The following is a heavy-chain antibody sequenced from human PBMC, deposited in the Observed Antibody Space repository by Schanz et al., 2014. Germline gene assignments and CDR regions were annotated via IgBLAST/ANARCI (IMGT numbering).Heavy chain of an antibody. CDR2: IWSDGSRT. D-gene: IGHD1-26*01. V-gene: IGHV3-30*02. CDR1: GFSLTAYA. J-gene: IGHJ5*02. Sequence: VQLVESGGGLVQPGGSLRLSCAASGFSLTAYAMSWVRQAPGKGLEWVAFIWSDGSRTYHAESVKGRFTISRDNSRNTLYLQMDSLRDEDTALYYCAKVVASGPTTGPFDPWGQGTLVTVSS. CDR3: AKVVASGPTTGPFDP.